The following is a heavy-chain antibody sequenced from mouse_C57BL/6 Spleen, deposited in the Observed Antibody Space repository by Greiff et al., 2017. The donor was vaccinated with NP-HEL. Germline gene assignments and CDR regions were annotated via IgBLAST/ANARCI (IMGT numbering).Heavy chain of an antibody. Sequence: QVQLQQSGAELVRPGASVTLSCKASGYTFTDYEMHWVKQTPVHGLEWIGAIDPETGGTAYNQKFKGKAILTADKSSSTAYMELRSLTSEDSAVYYCTREGLGLYYFDYWGQGTTRTVSS. V-gene: IGHV1-15*01. CDR1: GYTFTDYE. CDR2: IDPETGGT. J-gene: IGHJ2*01. D-gene: IGHD4-1*01. CDR3: TREGLGLYYFDY.